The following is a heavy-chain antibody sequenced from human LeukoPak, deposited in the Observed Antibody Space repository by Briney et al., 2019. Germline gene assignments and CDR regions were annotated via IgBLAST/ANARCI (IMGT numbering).Heavy chain of an antibody. Sequence: GESLRLSCPVSGFAVSSYYMSWVRQAPGKGLEWVSAIFRDGSTSHADSVKGRFTISRDNSRNTVYLQMNSLRAEDTAVYYCATETWNDWGQGTLVTVSS. CDR1: GFAVSSYY. V-gene: IGHV3-53*01. D-gene: IGHD1-1*01. CDR3: ATETWND. J-gene: IGHJ4*02. CDR2: IFRDGST.